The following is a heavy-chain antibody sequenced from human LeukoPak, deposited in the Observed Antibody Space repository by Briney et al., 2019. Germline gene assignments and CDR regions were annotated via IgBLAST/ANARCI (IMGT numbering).Heavy chain of an antibody. CDR2: IWYDGSNK. CDR1: GLPFSSYG. V-gene: IGHV3-33*01. D-gene: IGHD4-17*01. CDR3: ARDRDYGDYGDY. J-gene: IGHJ4*02. Sequence: GALRLSCAASGLPFSSYGMHWVRQAPGKGLEWVAVIWYDGSNKYYADSVKGRFTISRDNSKNTLYLQMNSLRAEDTAVYYCARDRDYGDYGDYWGQGTLVTVSS.